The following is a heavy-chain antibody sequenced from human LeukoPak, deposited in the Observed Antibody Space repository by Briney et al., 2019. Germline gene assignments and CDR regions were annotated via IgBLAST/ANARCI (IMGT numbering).Heavy chain of an antibody. V-gene: IGHV1-18*01. CDR2: ISAYNGNT. CDR1: GYTFTSYG. D-gene: IGHD3-22*01. J-gene: IGHJ4*02. CDR3: ARGDDSSGYYPLGY. Sequence: ASVKVSCKASGYTFTSYGISWVRQAPGQGPEWMGWISAYNGNTNYAQKLQGRVTMTTDTSTSTAYMELRSLRSDDTAVYYCARGDDSSGYYPLGYWGQGTLVTVSS.